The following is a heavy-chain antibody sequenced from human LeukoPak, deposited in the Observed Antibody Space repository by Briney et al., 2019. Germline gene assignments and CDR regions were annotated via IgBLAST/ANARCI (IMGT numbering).Heavy chain of an antibody. D-gene: IGHD4-23*01. CDR2: INPSGGST. Sequence: ASVKVACKASGYTFTSYYMHWVRQAPGQGLEWMGIINPSGGSTSYAQKFQGRVTMTRDTSTSTVYMELSSLRSEDTAVYYCTTQPLMTTVVISDYWGQGTLVTVSS. J-gene: IGHJ4*02. CDR1: GYTFTSYY. CDR3: TTQPLMTTVVISDY. V-gene: IGHV1-46*01.